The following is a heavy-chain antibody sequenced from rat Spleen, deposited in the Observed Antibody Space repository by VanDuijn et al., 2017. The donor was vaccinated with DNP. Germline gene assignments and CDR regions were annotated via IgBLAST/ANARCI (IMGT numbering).Heavy chain of an antibody. J-gene: IGHJ4*01. D-gene: IGHD1-12*01. CDR2: ISYNGGTP. CDR1: GLTFSDYY. CDR3: ARHRTIMPYYYVMDA. Sequence: EVQLVESGGGLVQPGRSLKLSCAASGLTFSDYYMAWVRQAPAKGLEWVATISYNGGTPYYRDSVKGRFTISSDNAQSTLFLQMDSLRSEDTATYYCARHRTIMPYYYVMDAWGQGASVTVSS. V-gene: IGHV5-7*01.